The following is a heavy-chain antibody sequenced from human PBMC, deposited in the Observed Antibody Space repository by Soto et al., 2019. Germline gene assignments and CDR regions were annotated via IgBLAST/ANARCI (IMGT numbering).Heavy chain of an antibody. CDR3: ARVPSSSYHYFDY. J-gene: IGHJ4*02. Sequence: SETLSLTCTVSGGSISSSSYYWSWIRQPPGKGLEWIGYIYYSGSTNYNPSLKSRVTISVDTSKNQFSLKLSSVTAADTAVYYCARVPSSSYHYFDYWGQGTLVTVSS. CDR1: GGSISSSSYY. D-gene: IGHD6-13*01. V-gene: IGHV4-61*01. CDR2: IYYSGST.